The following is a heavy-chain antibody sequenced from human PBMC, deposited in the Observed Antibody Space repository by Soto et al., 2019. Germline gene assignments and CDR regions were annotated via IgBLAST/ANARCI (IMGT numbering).Heavy chain of an antibody. D-gene: IGHD3-10*01. CDR2: INHSGST. J-gene: IGHJ4*02. CDR1: GGSFSGYY. V-gene: IGHV4-34*01. CDR3: ARAGHMVRGVIIMPYYFDY. Sequence: QVQLQQWGAGLLKPSETLSLTCAVYGGSFSGYYWSWIRQPPGKGLEWVGEINHSGSTNYNPSLKSRVTISVDTSKNQFSLKLSSVTAADTAVYYCARAGHMVRGVIIMPYYFDYWGQGTLVTVSS.